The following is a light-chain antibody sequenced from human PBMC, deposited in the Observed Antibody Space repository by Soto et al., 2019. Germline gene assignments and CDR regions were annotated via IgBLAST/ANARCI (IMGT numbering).Light chain of an antibody. CDR1: QTISND. CDR3: QQNNKWPPVT. Sequence: EVVMTQSPATVSVSPGEGVTLSCRASQTISNDLAWYQQKPGQAPRLLIYGASTRATGVPARFSGGGSGTKFTLTISCLQSEDFAFYYCQQNNKWPPVTFGGGTKVDIK. V-gene: IGKV3-15*01. CDR2: GAS. J-gene: IGKJ4*01.